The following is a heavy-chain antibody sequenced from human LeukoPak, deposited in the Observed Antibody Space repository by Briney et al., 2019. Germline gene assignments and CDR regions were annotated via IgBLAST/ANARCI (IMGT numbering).Heavy chain of an antibody. CDR3: ARGVTMVRGVMGNYYYYYMDV. J-gene: IGHJ6*03. V-gene: IGHV1-8*02. CDR2: MNPNSGNT. CDR1: GYTFTGYY. Sequence: ASVKVSCKASGYTFTGYYMHWVRQAPGQGLEWMGWMNPNSGNTGYAQKFQGRVTMTRNTSISTAYMELSSLRSEDTAVYYCARGVTMVRGVMGNYYYYYMDVWGKGTTVTISS. D-gene: IGHD3-10*01.